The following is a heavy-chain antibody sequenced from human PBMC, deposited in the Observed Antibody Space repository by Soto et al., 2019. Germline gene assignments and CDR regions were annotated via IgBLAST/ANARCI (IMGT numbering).Heavy chain of an antibody. CDR1: GGSVNSGNYY. D-gene: IGHD1-1*01. V-gene: IGHV4-34*01. Sequence: QVRLQQWGAGLLKPSETLSLTCAVFGGSVNSGNYYWSWIRQPPGKGLEWIGEMSHSGGTHFNPSLKSRVTISVDTSKNQFSLKMSSVTAADTALYYWARVERGTATTVVDAFDIWGPGTMVTVSS. CDR3: ARVERGTATTVVDAFDI. J-gene: IGHJ3*02. CDR2: MSHSGGT.